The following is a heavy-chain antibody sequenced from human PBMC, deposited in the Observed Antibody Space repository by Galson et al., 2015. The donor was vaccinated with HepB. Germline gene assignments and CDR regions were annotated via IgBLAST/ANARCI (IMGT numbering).Heavy chain of an antibody. CDR2: IRYDGSNK. J-gene: IGHJ4*02. D-gene: IGHD3-22*01. CDR3: AKDIAYYYDSSGYSYFDY. V-gene: IGHV3-30*02. Sequence: SLRLSCAASGFTFSSYGMHWVRQAPGKGLEWVAFIRYDGSNKYYADSVKGRFTISRDNSKNTLYLQMNSLRAEDTAVYYCAKDIAYYYDSSGYSYFDYWGQGTLVTVSS. CDR1: GFTFSSYG.